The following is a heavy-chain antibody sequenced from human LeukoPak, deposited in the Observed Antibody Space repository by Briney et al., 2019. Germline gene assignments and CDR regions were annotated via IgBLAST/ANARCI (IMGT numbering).Heavy chain of an antibody. CDR1: GYTFTSYY. V-gene: IGHV1-46*01. J-gene: IGHJ5*02. CDR3: ASLFSSGPLGGP. CDR2: INPSGGST. D-gene: IGHD3-22*01. Sequence: ASVTVPCTASGYTFTSYYMHWVRQAPGQGLEWMGIINPSGGSTSYAQKFQGRVTMTRDTSTSTVYMELSSLRSEDTAVYYCASLFSSGPLGGPWGQGTLVTVSS.